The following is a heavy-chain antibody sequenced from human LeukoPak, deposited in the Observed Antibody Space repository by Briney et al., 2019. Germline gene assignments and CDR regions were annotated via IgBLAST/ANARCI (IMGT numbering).Heavy chain of an antibody. CDR2: IYHSGST. Sequence: SETLPLTCAVSGGSISSGGYSWSWIRQPPGKGLEWIGYIYHSGSTYYNPSLKSRVTISVDRSKNQFSLKLSSVTAADTAVYYCARGSYYYDSSGNAGFFDYWGQGTLVTVSS. CDR3: ARGSYYYDSSGNAGFFDY. D-gene: IGHD3-22*01. J-gene: IGHJ4*02. CDR1: GGSISSGGYS. V-gene: IGHV4-30-2*01.